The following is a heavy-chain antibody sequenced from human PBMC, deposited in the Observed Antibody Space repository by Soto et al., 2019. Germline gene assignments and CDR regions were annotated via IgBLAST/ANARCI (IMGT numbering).Heavy chain of an antibody. CDR2: IYSSGST. V-gene: IGHV4-59*01. J-gene: IGHJ4*02. CDR3: ASSRIDGGDYGYNYFDF. CDR1: GGSINRYY. Sequence: SETLSLTCTVSGGSINRYYWSWIRQPPGKGLEWIVNIYSSGSTIYNPSLKSRVTISVDTSKNQFSLRLSSVTAADTAVYFCASSRIDGGDYGYNYFDFWGQGTLVTVS. D-gene: IGHD2-21*02.